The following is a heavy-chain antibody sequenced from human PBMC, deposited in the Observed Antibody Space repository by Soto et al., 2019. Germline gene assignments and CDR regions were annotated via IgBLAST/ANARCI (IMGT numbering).Heavy chain of an antibody. J-gene: IGHJ5*02. CDR3: ATQEVGGSYVYTFDP. V-gene: IGHV4-39*02. D-gene: IGHD1-26*01. Sequence: QLQLQESGPGLVKPSETLSLTCTVSGGSISSSSYYWGGIRQPPGKGLEWSGSIYYSGSTYYNPSLKSRVTISVDTSKNHFSLKLSSVTAADPAVYYCATQEVGGSYVYTFDPWGQGTLVTVSS. CDR1: GGSISSSSYY. CDR2: IYYSGST.